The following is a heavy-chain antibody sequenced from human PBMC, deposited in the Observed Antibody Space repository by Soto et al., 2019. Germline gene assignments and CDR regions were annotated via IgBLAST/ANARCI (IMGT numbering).Heavy chain of an antibody. Sequence: SETLSLTCAVYCGSFSGYYWGCIRQPPWKGLEWIVEIYRSGSTNYNPSLKSRVTISVDTSKNQFSLKLSSVTAADTAVYYCARGISRYFDGLYKGYYYCYGMAVWGQGTTVTVSS. D-gene: IGHD3-9*01. V-gene: IGHV4-34*01. CDR1: CGSFSGYY. J-gene: IGHJ6*01. CDR2: IYRSGST. CDR3: ARGISRYFDGLYKGYYYCYGMAV.